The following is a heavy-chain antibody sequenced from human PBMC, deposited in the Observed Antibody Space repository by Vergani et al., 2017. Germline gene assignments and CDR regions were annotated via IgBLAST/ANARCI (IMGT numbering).Heavy chain of an antibody. CDR1: GGTFSSYA. V-gene: IGHV1-69*01. CDR3: ARAPYYDSSGYFKDFDY. Sequence: QVQLVQSGAEVKKPGSSVKVSCKASGGTFSSYAISWVRQAPGQGLEWMGGIIPIFGTAHYAQKFQGRVTITADESTSTAYMELSSLRSEDTAVYYCARAPYYDSSGYFKDFDYWGQGTLVTVSS. J-gene: IGHJ4*02. CDR2: IIPIFGTA. D-gene: IGHD3-22*01.